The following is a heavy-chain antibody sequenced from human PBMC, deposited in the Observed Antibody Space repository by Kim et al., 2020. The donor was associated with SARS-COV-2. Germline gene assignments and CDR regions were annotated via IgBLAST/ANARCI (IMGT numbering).Heavy chain of an antibody. CDR2: ISGSGDST. CDR1: GLSFSTYA. Sequence: GGSLRLSCAASGLSFSTYAMSWVRQAPGMGLDWVSSISGSGDSTYYADSVKGRFTISRDNSKNTLYLQMNSLRAEDTAIYFCAKDGGIALAGNWHSGGGNWGQGTLVTVSS. D-gene: IGHD6-19*01. V-gene: IGHV3-23*01. J-gene: IGHJ4*02. CDR3: AKDGGIALAGNWHSGGGN.